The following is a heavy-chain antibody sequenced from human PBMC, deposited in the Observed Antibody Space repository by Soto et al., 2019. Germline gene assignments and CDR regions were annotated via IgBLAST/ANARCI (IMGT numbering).Heavy chain of an antibody. CDR2: INPNGGGT. D-gene: IGHD2-21*01. CDR3: ARDAYGGNPGTF. Sequence: ASVKVSCKASRYTVTDYFIHWVRQAPGQGLEWMGWINPNGGGTNYAPNFQGRVTLTRDTSISTAYMELNKLRPDDTAVYYCARDAYGGNPGTFWGQGTLVTVSS. V-gene: IGHV1-2*02. CDR1: RYTVTDYF. J-gene: IGHJ4*02.